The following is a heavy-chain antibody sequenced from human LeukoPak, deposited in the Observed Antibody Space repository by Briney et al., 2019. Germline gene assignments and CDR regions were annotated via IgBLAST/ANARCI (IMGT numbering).Heavy chain of an antibody. CDR3: AKQLGYCSDGSCYFPY. Sequence: GGSLRLSCAASGFTFSSSAMSRVRQAPGKGLEWVSAISNNGGYTYYADSVQGRFTISRDNSKSTLCLQMNSLRAEDTVVYYCAKQLGYCSDGSCYFPYWGQGTLVTVSS. D-gene: IGHD2-15*01. CDR2: ISNNGGYT. J-gene: IGHJ4*02. CDR1: GFTFSSSA. V-gene: IGHV3-23*01.